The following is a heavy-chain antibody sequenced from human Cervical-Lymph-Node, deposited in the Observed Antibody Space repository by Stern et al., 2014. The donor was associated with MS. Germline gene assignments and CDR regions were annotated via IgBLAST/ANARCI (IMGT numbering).Heavy chain of an antibody. J-gene: IGHJ6*02. CDR1: GYTLTELS. CDR3: ATDRDDFRSGYSAPTKGYGLDF. CDR2: FDPEDGET. V-gene: IGHV1-24*01. D-gene: IGHD3-3*01. Sequence: QMQLVQSGAEVKKPGASVKVSCKVSGYTLTELSMHWVRQAPGKGLEWMGGFDPEDGETFYAPQFQGRVTMTRDTPNDYPLFELSSLRSEDTAVYYCATDRDDFRSGYSAPTKGYGLDFWGQGTTVTVTS.